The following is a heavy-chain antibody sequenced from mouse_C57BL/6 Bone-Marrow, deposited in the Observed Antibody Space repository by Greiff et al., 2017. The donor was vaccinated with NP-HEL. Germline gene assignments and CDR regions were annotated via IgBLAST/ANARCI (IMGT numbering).Heavy chain of an antibody. CDR2: IDPENGDT. V-gene: IGHV14-4*01. CDR1: GFNIKDDY. Sequence: VQLQQSGAELVRPGASVKLSCTASGFNIKDDYMHWVKQRPEQGLEWIGWIDPENGDTEYASKFQGKVTITADTSSNTAYLQLSSLTSEDTAVYYCTTDGSSPLFADWGQGTLVTVSA. J-gene: IGHJ3*01. D-gene: IGHD1-1*01. CDR3: TTDGSSPLFAD.